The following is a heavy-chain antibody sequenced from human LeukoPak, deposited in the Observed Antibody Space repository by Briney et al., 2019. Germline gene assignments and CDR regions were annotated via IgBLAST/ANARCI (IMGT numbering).Heavy chain of an antibody. J-gene: IGHJ3*02. CDR2: IIPILGIA. CDR1: GGTFSSYA. D-gene: IGHD2-2*03. Sequence: SVKVSCKASGGTFSSYAISWVRQAPGQGLEWMGRIIPILGIANYAQKFQGRVTITADKSTSTAYMELSSLRSEDTAVYYCARDFGYCSSTSCYGYGAFDIWGQGTMVTVSS. V-gene: IGHV1-69*04. CDR3: ARDFGYCSSTSCYGYGAFDI.